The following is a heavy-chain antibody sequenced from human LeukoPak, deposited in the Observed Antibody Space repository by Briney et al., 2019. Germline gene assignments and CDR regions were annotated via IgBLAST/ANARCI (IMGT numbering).Heavy chain of an antibody. CDR2: IYPGDSDT. Sequence: GESLKISCKVSGYSFTNYWIGWVRQMPGKGLEWMGIIYPGDSDTRYSPSFQGQVTISADKSISTAYLQWSSLTASDTAMYYCARHRPYSSGWRHFDYWGQGTLVTVSS. CDR1: GYSFTNYW. V-gene: IGHV5-51*01. J-gene: IGHJ4*02. CDR3: ARHRPYSSGWRHFDY. D-gene: IGHD6-19*01.